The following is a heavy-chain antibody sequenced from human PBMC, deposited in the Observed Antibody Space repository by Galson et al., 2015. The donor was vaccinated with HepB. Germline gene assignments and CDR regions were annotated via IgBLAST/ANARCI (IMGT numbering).Heavy chain of an antibody. Sequence: SLRLSCAASGFTFSDYYMSWIRQAPGKGLEWISCISNRGRTIHYADSVKGRSTISRDNAKNSLYLQMNSLRAEDTAVYYCARDLFAAGTPFDYWGQGILVTVSS. CDR2: ISNRGRTI. CDR3: ARDLFAAGTPFDY. V-gene: IGHV3-11*01. D-gene: IGHD6-19*01. J-gene: IGHJ4*02. CDR1: GFTFSDYY.